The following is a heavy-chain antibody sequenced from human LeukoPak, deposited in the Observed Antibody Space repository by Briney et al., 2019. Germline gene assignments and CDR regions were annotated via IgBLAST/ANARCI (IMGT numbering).Heavy chain of an antibody. D-gene: IGHD2-2*01. Sequence: GASVKVSCKASGYTFTGYYMHWVRQAPGQGLEWMGWINPNSGGTNYAQKFQGRVTMTRDTSISTAYMELSRLRSDDTAVYYCARDAGYCSSTSCYEGRDFDYWGQGTLVTVSS. J-gene: IGHJ4*02. CDR2: INPNSGGT. V-gene: IGHV1-2*02. CDR3: ARDAGYCSSTSCYEGRDFDY. CDR1: GYTFTGYY.